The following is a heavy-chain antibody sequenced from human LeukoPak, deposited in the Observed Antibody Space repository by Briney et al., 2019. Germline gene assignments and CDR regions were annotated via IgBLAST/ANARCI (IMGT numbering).Heavy chain of an antibody. CDR2: IRYDGSNK. V-gene: IGHV3-30*02. CDR3: AKEGGWGYCSSTSCQEFDY. Sequence: GGSLRLSCAASGFTFSSYGMHWVRQAPGKGLEGVAFIRYDGSNKYYADSVKGRFTISRDNSKNTLYLQMNSLRAEDTAVYYCAKEGGWGYCSSTSCQEFDYWGQGTLVTVSS. J-gene: IGHJ4*02. D-gene: IGHD2-2*01. CDR1: GFTFSSYG.